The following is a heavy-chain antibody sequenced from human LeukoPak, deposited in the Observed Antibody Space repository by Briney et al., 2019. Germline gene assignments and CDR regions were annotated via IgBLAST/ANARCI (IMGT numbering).Heavy chain of an antibody. CDR2: IYYSGST. V-gene: IGHV4-39*07. J-gene: IGHJ6*02. CDR1: GGSISSSSYY. D-gene: IGHD5-18*01. CDR3: ASSHGYSYGYGTYYYYYGMDV. Sequence: SETLSLTCTVSGGSISSSSYYWGWIRQPPGKGLEWIGSIYYSGSTYYNPSLKSRVTISVDTSKNQFSPKLSSVTAADTAVYYCASSHGYSYGYGTYYYYYGMDVWGQGTTVTVSS.